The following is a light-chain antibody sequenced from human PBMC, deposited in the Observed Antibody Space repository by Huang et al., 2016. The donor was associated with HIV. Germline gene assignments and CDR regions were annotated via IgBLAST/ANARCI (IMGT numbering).Light chain of an antibody. CDR2: AAS. CDR3: QQSYTTLYT. V-gene: IGKV1-39*01. Sequence: DMQMTQSPSSLSASVGDRVTITCRASQTISTYLNWYQQKPGKAPQLLIYAASTLQSGVPSRFSGSGSGTDFTLTISSPQPEDFATYYCQQSYTTLYTFGQGTKLDIK. CDR1: QTISTY. J-gene: IGKJ2*01.